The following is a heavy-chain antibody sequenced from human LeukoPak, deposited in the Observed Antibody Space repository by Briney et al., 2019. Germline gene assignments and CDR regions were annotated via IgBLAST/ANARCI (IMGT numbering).Heavy chain of an antibody. CDR2: ISSSGSTI. CDR1: GFTFSDYY. Sequence: GGSLRLSCTASGFTFSDYYMSWIRHSPGKGLEWASYISSSGSTIYYGDSVKGRFTISRDNAKKSLYLQMNRLRAEDTAVYYCAREGITLKYSYGYDSFDYWGQGTLVTVSS. V-gene: IGHV3-11*04. CDR3: AREGITLKYSYGYDSFDY. J-gene: IGHJ4*02. D-gene: IGHD5-18*01.